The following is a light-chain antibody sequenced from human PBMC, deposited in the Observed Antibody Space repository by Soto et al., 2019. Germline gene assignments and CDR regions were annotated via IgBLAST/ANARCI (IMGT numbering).Light chain of an antibody. CDR1: QSVSSY. CDR2: DAS. CDR3: HQRRNCPPRFT. Sequence: EIVLTQSPATLSLSPGERATLSCRASQSVSSYLAWYQQKPGQAPRLLIYDASNRATGIPARFSGSGSGTAFTLTIRSLEPEDFAFYYCHQRRNCPPRFTFAPGTKVDI. V-gene: IGKV3-11*01. J-gene: IGKJ3*01.